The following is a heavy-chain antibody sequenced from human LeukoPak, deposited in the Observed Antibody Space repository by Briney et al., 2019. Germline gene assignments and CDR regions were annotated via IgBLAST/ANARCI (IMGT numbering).Heavy chain of an antibody. CDR1: GYTFTSYG. CDR2: ISAYNGNT. V-gene: IGHV1-18*01. D-gene: IGHD6-6*01. CDR3: ARARSSSSQVPVCDYYYYMDV. J-gene: IGHJ6*03. Sequence: ASVKVSCKASGYTFTSYGISWARQAPGQGLEWMGWISAYNGNTNYAQKFQGRVTITADKSTSTAYMELSSLRSEDTAVYYCARARSSSSQVPVCDYYYYMDVWGKGTTVTVSS.